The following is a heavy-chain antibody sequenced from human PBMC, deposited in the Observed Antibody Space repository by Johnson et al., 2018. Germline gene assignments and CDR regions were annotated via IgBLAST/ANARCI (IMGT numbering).Heavy chain of an antibody. V-gene: IGHV3-30*03. CDR1: GFTFSSYG. J-gene: IGHJ3*02. CDR2: ISYDGSNK. CDR3: ARVSYGDAFDI. D-gene: IGHD1-26*01. Sequence: QVQLVQSGGGVVQPERSLRLSCAASGFTFSSYGMHWVRQAPGKGLEWVAVISYDGSNKYYADSVKGRFIISRDNSKNTLYLQMNSLRAEDTAVYYCARVSYGDAFDIWGQGTMVTVSS.